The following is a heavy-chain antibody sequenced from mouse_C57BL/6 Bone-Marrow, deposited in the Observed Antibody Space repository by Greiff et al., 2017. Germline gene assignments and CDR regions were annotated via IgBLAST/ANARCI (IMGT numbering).Heavy chain of an antibody. V-gene: IGHV1-69*01. CDR2: IDPSDSYT. Sequence: QVQLQQPGAELVMPGASVKLSCKASGYTFTSYWMHWVKQRPGQGLEWIGEIDPSDSYTNYKQKFKGKSTLTVDKSSSTAYMQVSSLTSEDSAVYSCARQDYDDWGQGTTLTVSS. J-gene: IGHJ2*01. D-gene: IGHD2-4*01. CDR3: ARQDYDD. CDR1: GYTFTSYW.